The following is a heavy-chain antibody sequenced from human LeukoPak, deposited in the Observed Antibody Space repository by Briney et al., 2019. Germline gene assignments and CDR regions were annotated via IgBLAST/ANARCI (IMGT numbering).Heavy chain of an antibody. D-gene: IGHD6-19*01. CDR1: GFTVSSNY. Sequence: PGGSLRLSCAASGFTVSSNYMSWVHQAPGKGLEWVSVIYSGGSTYYADSVKGRFTISRDNSKNTLYLQMNSLRAEDTAVYYCARETVAGLQYYFDYWGQGTLVTVSS. V-gene: IGHV3-53*01. J-gene: IGHJ4*02. CDR2: IYSGGST. CDR3: ARETVAGLQYYFDY.